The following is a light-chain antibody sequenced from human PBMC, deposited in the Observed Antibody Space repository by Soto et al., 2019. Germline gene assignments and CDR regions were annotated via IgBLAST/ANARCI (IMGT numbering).Light chain of an antibody. CDR3: QQSDSSPT. J-gene: IGKJ2*01. Sequence: DIQMTQSPSSLSASIGDRVTITCRASQSITNYLNWYQQTPGQAPKLLIYAASSLQDGVPARFSGSGSGTDFTLTTSSLQAEDFATYYCQQSDSSPTFGQGTKVEIK. CDR1: QSITNY. CDR2: AAS. V-gene: IGKV1-39*01.